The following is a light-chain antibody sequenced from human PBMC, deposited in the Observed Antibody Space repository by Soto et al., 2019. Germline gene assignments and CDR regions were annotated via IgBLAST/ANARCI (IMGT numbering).Light chain of an antibody. J-gene: IGKJ1*01. CDR3: QQTFVIPQT. Sequence: DIQMTQSPSSLSASVGDRFSITCRSSQRISSSLSWLQQKPGKAPKLLIYTASNLQIGVPSRFSGNGSATDFTLTISGLQPEDVATYFCQQTFVIPQTFGQGTKVDIK. CDR1: QRISSS. CDR2: TAS. V-gene: IGKV1-39*01.